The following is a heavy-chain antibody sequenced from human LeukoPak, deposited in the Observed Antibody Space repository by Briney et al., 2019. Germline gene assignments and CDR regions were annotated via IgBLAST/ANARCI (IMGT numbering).Heavy chain of an antibody. V-gene: IGHV4-61*02. CDR3: ARGGGSGSYRPYYYYYMDV. CDR2: IYTSGST. D-gene: IGHD3-10*01. Sequence: PSQTLSLTCTVSGGSISSGSYYWSWIRQPAGKGLAWIGRIYTSGSTNYNPSLKSRVTISVDTSKNQFSLKLSSVTAADTAVYYCARGGGSGSYRPYYYYYMDVWGKGTTVTISS. CDR1: GGSISSGSYY. J-gene: IGHJ6*03.